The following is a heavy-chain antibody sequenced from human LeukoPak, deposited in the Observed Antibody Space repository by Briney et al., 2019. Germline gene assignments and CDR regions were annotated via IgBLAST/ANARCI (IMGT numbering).Heavy chain of an antibody. V-gene: IGHV3-53*01. CDR2: IYSGGST. CDR3: VATVTILDY. CDR1: GFTVSSNY. J-gene: IGHJ4*02. Sequence: PGGSLRLSCAASGFTVSSNYMSWVRQAPGKGLEWVSVIYSGGSTFYADSVKGRFSISRDNSKNTLYLQMNSLRAEDTAVYYCVATVTILDYWGQGTLVTVSS. D-gene: IGHD4-17*01.